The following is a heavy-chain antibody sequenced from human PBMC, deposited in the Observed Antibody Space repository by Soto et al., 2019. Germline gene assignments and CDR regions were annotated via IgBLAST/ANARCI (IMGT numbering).Heavy chain of an antibody. CDR1: GFTFTSYT. CDR3: ARARVYATGPPDF. D-gene: IGHD2-2*01. Sequence: GGSLRLSWAASGFTFTSYTMNWVRQAPGKGLEWVSSISSSSDYIYYADSMKGRVTISRDNAKNSLFLDMNSLTGEDTAVYYCARARVYATGPPDFWGQGTRRTVSS. J-gene: IGHJ4*02. V-gene: IGHV3-21*06. CDR2: ISSSSDYI.